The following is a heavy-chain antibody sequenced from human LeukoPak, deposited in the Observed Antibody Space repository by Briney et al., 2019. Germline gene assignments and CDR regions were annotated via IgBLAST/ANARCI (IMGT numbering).Heavy chain of an antibody. CDR3: ARRTPGGNAAFDY. V-gene: IGHV3-30-3*01. J-gene: IGHJ4*02. D-gene: IGHD2-15*01. CDR1: GFTFSSYA. Sequence: EPGGSLRLSCAASGFTFSSYAMHWVRQAPGKGLEWVAVISYDGSNKYYADSVKGRFTISRDNSKNTLYLQMNSLRAEDTAVYYCARRTPGGNAAFDYWGQGTLVTVSS. CDR2: ISYDGSNK.